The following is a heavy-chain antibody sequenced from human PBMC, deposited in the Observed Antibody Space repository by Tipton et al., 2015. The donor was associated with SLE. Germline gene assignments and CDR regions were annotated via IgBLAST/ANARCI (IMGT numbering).Heavy chain of an antibody. V-gene: IGHV1-69*05. Sequence: QSGPEVKKPGASVKVSCKASGGTFSTSGISWVRQAPGQGLEWMGGIIPILGTANYAQKFQGRVTITTDESTSTAYMELSSLRSEDTAVYYCATSYYYDSSGSYYFDYWGQGTLVTVSS. D-gene: IGHD3-22*01. CDR1: GGTFSTSG. CDR3: ATSYYYDSSGSYYFDY. J-gene: IGHJ4*02. CDR2: IIPILGTA.